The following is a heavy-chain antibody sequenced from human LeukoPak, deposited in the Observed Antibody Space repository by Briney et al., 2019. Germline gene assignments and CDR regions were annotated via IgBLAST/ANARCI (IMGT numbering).Heavy chain of an antibody. CDR2: IIPIFGTA. D-gene: IGHD1-1*01. J-gene: IGHJ3*02. V-gene: IGHV1-69*13. CDR1: GGTFSSYA. CDR3: ARDEASWNDFAFDI. Sequence: ASVKVSCKASGGTFSSYAISWVRQAPGQGLEWMGGIIPIFGTANYAQKFQGRVTITADESTSTAYMELSSLRSEDTAVYYCARDEASWNDFAFDIWGQGTMVTVSS.